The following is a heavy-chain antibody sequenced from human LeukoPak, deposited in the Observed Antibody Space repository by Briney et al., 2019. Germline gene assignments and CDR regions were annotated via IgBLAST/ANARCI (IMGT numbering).Heavy chain of an antibody. D-gene: IGHD3-9*01. CDR3: ARHRGGAVLRYFDWSTYYFDC. CDR2: INHSGST. J-gene: IGHJ4*02. V-gene: IGHV4-34*01. Sequence: RSETLSLTCVVYGGSFSGYYWSWIRQPPGEGLEWIGEINHSGSTNYNPSLKSRVTISVDTSKKQFSLKLSSVTAADTAVYYCARHRGGAVLRYFDWSTYYFDCWSQGTLVTVSS. CDR1: GGSFSGYY.